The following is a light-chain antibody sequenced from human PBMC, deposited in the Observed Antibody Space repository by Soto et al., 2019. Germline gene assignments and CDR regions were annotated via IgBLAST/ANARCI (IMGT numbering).Light chain of an antibody. CDR1: QSVSNNY. J-gene: IGKJ5*01. Sequence: EIVLTQSPGTLSLSPGERATLSCRASQSVSNNYLAWYQQKPGQAPRLLIYDASNRATGIPARFSGSGSGTDFTLTISSLEAEDFAVYYCQQRSNWPSITFGQGTRLEIK. V-gene: IGKV3-11*01. CDR2: DAS. CDR3: QQRSNWPSIT.